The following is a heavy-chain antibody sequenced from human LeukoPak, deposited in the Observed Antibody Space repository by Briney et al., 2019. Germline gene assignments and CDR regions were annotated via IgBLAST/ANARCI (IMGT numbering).Heavy chain of an antibody. V-gene: IGHV3-23*01. D-gene: IGHD1-26*01. Sequence: PEGSLRLSCAASGFTFSSYAMSWVRQAPGKGLEWVSAISGSGGSTYYADSVKGRFTISRDNSKNTLYLQMNSLRAEDTAVYYCAKGVGATPMYFDYWGQGTLVTVSS. CDR1: GFTFSSYA. CDR2: ISGSGGST. CDR3: AKGVGATPMYFDY. J-gene: IGHJ4*02.